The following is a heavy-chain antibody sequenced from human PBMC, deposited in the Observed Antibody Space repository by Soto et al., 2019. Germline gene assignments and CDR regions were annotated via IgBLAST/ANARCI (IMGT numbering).Heavy chain of an antibody. Sequence: QVQLVQSGAEVKKPGSSVKVSCEASGGTFSSYAISWVRQAPGQGLEWMGGIIPIFGTANYAQKFQGRVTITADESTSTAYMELSSLRSEDTAVYYCARATVDTAMATYYYYGMDVWGQGTTVTVSS. CDR1: GGTFSSYA. J-gene: IGHJ6*02. CDR3: ARATVDTAMATYYYYGMDV. D-gene: IGHD5-18*01. V-gene: IGHV1-69*01. CDR2: IIPIFGTA.